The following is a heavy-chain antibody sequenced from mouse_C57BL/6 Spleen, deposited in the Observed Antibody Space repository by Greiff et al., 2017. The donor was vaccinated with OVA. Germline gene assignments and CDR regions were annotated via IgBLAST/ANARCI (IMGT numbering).Heavy chain of an antibody. CDR2: IDPEDGET. CDR3: ARAYGSSYWYFDV. D-gene: IGHD1-1*01. Sequence: EVKLEESGAELVKPGASVKLSCTASGFNIKDYYMHWVKQRTEQGLEWIGRIDPEDGETKYAPKFQGKATITADTSSNTAYLQLSSLTSEDTAVYYCARAYGSSYWYFDVWGTGTTVTVSS. J-gene: IGHJ1*03. CDR1: GFNIKDYY. V-gene: IGHV14-2*01.